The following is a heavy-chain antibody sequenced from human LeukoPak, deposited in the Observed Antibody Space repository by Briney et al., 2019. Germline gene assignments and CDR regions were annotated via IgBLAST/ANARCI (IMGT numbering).Heavy chain of an antibody. Sequence: ASVKVSCKASRYTFTSYAMHWVRQAPGQRLEWMGRINAGNGNTKYSQKFQGRVTITRDTSASTAYMELSSLRSEDTAVYYCARGLITIFGVVTYYFDYWGQGTLVTVSS. CDR2: INAGNGNT. V-gene: IGHV1-3*01. J-gene: IGHJ4*02. CDR3: ARGLITIFGVVTYYFDY. D-gene: IGHD3-3*01. CDR1: RYTFTSYA.